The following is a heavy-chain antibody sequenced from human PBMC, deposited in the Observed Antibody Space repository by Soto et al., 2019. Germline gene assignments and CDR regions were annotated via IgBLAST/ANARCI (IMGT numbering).Heavy chain of an antibody. CDR1: GGSVSSGSYY. CDR2: IYYSGST. V-gene: IGHV4-61*01. CDR3: ARDRTMVRGPMDV. J-gene: IGHJ6*02. D-gene: IGHD3-10*01. Sequence: QVQLQESGPGLVKPSETLSLTCTVSGGSVSSGSYYWSWIRQPPGKGLEWIGYIYYSGSTNYNPSLKSRVTLSVDTSKNQFSLKLSSVTAADTAVYYCARDRTMVRGPMDVWGQGTTVTVSS.